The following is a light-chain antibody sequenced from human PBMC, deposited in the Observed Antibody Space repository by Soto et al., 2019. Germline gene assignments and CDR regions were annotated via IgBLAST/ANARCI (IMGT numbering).Light chain of an antibody. V-gene: IGKV3-15*01. CDR3: QQRYSWLRA. J-gene: IGKJ1*01. CDR1: QSVSSS. CDR2: SGD. Sequence: EIVMTQSPATLSVSPGERATLSCRASQSVSSSVAWYQHKPGQSPRLVVYSGDKRAPGIPPRFSGSGSGTDFTLTISSLESDNFAIYYCQQRYSWLRAFGPGTKVDI.